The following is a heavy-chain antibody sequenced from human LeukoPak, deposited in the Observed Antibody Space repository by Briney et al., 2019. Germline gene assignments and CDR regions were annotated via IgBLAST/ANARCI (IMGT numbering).Heavy chain of an antibody. CDR2: ISYDGSNK. CDR1: GFTFSTFA. Sequence: GRSLRLSCAASGFTFSTFAMHWVRQAPGKGLGWVAVISYDGSNKYYADSVKGRFTISRDNSKNTLYLQVNSLRAEDTAVYHCARGGYGVVAGKGLYYYGMDVWGQGTTVTVSS. D-gene: IGHD6-19*01. V-gene: IGHV3-30*04. CDR3: ARGGYGVVAGKGLYYYGMDV. J-gene: IGHJ6*02.